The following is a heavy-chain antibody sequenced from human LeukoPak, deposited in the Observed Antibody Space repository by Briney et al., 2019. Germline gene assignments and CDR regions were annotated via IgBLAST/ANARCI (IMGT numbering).Heavy chain of an antibody. CDR2: ISYDGSNK. J-gene: IGHJ4*02. D-gene: IGHD1-26*01. V-gene: IGHV3-30*18. CDR1: GLTFSSYG. CDR3: AKAVGATN. Sequence: TGGSLRLSCAASGLTFSSYGMHWVRQAPGKGLEWVAVISYDGSNKYYADSVKGRFTISRDNSKNTLYLQMNSLRAEDTAVYYCAKAVGATNWGQGTLVTVSS.